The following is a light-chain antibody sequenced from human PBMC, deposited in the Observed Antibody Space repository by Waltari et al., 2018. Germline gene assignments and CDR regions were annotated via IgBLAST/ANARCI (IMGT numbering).Light chain of an antibody. J-gene: IGKJ2*01. Sequence: DIQMTKSPSVMSASGGYRAPITCRASQGNRTYLAWFLQTPGEAPNRRLHAASNLQIGVPSSFSGNGSGTEFTLKISSLQPEDFATYYCLQHSSHPQTFGQGTKLEIK. CDR1: QGNRTY. CDR2: AAS. CDR3: LQHSSHPQT. V-gene: IGKV1-17*03.